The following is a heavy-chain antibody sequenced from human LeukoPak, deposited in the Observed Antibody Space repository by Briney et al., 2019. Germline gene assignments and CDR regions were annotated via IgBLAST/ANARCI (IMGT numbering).Heavy chain of an antibody. CDR1: GFTFDDYA. CDR2: ISWNSGSI. Sequence: PGRSLRLSCAASGFTFDDYAMHWVRQAPGKGLGWVSGISWNSGSIGYADSVKGRFTISRDNAKNSLYLQMNSLRAEDTALYYCAKDMWRTTATNYFDYWGQGTLVTVSS. V-gene: IGHV3-9*01. CDR3: AKDMWRTTATNYFDY. D-gene: IGHD4-11*01. J-gene: IGHJ4*02.